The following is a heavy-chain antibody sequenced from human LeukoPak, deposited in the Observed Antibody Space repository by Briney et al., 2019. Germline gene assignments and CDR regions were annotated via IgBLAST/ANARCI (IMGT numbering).Heavy chain of an antibody. V-gene: IGHV1-2*02. CDR1: GYTFTGYY. Sequence: GASVKVSCKASGYTFTGYYMHWVRLAPGQGLEWMGWINPNSGGTKYAQKFQGKVTMTRDTSISSAYMELSRLRSDDTAVYYCARVGGGYDSSGYYRDWGQGTLVTVSS. CDR2: INPNSGGT. D-gene: IGHD3-22*01. CDR3: ARVGGGYDSSGYYRD. J-gene: IGHJ4*02.